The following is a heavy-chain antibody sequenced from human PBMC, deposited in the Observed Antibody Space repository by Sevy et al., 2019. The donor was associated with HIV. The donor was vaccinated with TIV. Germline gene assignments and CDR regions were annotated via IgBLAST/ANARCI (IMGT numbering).Heavy chain of an antibody. CDR2: IWYDGTNK. CDR3: ARDKLPPVMVTMVRGALSYFFDY. D-gene: IGHD3-10*01. Sequence: GGSLRLSCAASGFTFSSYGMHWVRQAPDKGLEWVAVIWYDGTNKYYADSVKGRFTISRDNSKNTLYLQMSGLRAEDTAVYYCARDKLPPVMVTMVRGALSYFFDYWGQGTLVTVSS. CDR1: GFTFSSYG. J-gene: IGHJ4*02. V-gene: IGHV3-33*01.